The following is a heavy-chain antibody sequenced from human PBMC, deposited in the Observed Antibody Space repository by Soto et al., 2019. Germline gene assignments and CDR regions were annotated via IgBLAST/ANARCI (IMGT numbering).Heavy chain of an antibody. CDR1: GYTFTSYY. Sequence: QVQLVQSGAEVKKPGASVKVSCKASGYTFTSYYMHWVRQAPGQGLEWMGIINPSGGSTSYAQKFKGRVTMTRDTSTSTVYMEMSSLRSEDTAVYYCARDNRYPQQLAYYCYYYLDVWGKGTTVTVSS. CDR2: INPSGGST. D-gene: IGHD6-13*01. V-gene: IGHV1-46*01. CDR3: ARDNRYPQQLAYYCYYYLDV. J-gene: IGHJ6*03.